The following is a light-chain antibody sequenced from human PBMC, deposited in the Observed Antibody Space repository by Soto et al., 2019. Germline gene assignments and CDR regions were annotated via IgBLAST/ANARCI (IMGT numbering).Light chain of an antibody. V-gene: IGKV3-20*01. CDR1: QSVSGSS. CDR3: QQYGSSLIT. Sequence: EIVLTQSPGTLSLSPGERATLSCGASQSVSGSSLAWYQQKPGQAPRLLIYGASARATGIPDRFSGSGSGTDFTLTIRRLEPEDFAVYYCQQYGSSLITFGQGTRLEN. CDR2: GAS. J-gene: IGKJ5*01.